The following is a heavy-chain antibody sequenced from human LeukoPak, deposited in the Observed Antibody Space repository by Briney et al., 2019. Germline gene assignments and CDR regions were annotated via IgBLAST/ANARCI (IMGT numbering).Heavy chain of an antibody. J-gene: IGHJ6*03. CDR3: ARHGNPLPSYYYYMDV. Sequence: PSETLSLTCTVSGGSISSSSYYWGWIRQPPGKGLEWIGSIYYSGSTYYNPSLKSRVTISVDTSKNQFSLKLSSVTAADTAVYYCARHGNPLPSYYYYMDVWGKGTTVTVSS. CDR2: IYYSGST. V-gene: IGHV4-39*01. CDR1: GGSISSSSYY.